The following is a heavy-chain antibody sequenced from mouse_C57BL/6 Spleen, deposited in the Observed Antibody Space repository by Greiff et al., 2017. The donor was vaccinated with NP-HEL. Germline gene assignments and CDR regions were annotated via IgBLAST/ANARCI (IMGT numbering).Heavy chain of an antibody. J-gene: IGHJ2*01. CDR2: IDPETGGT. CDR3: TRALLRPHYFDY. CDR1: GYTFTDYE. V-gene: IGHV1-15*01. D-gene: IGHD1-2*01. Sequence: VQRVESGAELVRPGASVTLSCKASGYTFTDYEMHWVKQTPVHGLEWIGAIDPETGGTAYNQKFKGKAILTADKSSSTAYMELRSLTSEDSAVYYCTRALLRPHYFDYWGQGTTLTVSS.